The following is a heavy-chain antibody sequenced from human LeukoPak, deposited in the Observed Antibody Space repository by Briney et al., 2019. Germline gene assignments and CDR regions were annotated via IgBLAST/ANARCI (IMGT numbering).Heavy chain of an antibody. D-gene: IGHD3-3*01. CDR2: INPSGGST. V-gene: IGHV1-46*03. CDR3: ATQDVLRFLDQPGGAFDI. CDR1: GYTFTSYY. Sequence: ASVKVSCKASGYTFTSYYMDWVRQAPGQGLEWMGIINPSGGSTSYAQKFQGRVTMTRDTSTSTVYMELSSLRSEDTAVYYCATQDVLRFLDQPGGAFDIWGQGTMVTVSS. J-gene: IGHJ3*02.